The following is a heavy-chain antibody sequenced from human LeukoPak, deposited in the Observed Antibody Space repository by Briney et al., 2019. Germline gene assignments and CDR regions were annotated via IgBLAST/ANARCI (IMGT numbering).Heavy chain of an antibody. CDR2: MNPNSGNT. J-gene: IGHJ4*02. CDR1: GYTFTSYD. Sequence: ASVKVSCKASGYTFTSYDINWVRQATGQGLEWMGWMNPNSGNTGYAQKFQGRVTMTRNTSISTAYMELSSLRSEDTAVYYCATPGHYYDSSGYYIFDYWGQGTLVTVSS. D-gene: IGHD3-22*01. CDR3: ATPGHYYDSSGYYIFDY. V-gene: IGHV1-8*01.